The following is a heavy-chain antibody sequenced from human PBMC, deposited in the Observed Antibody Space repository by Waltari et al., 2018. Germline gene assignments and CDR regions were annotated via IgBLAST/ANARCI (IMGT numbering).Heavy chain of an antibody. CDR1: GYTFTSYA. Sequence: QVQLVQSGAEVKKPGASVKVSCKASGYTFTSYAMHWVRQAPGQRLEWMGWINAGNGNTKYSQEVQGRVTITRDTAASTAYMELSSLRSEDTAVYYCARGTFDDYGDYYYYYGMDVWGQGTTVTVSS. J-gene: IGHJ6*02. V-gene: IGHV1-3*03. CDR2: INAGNGNT. CDR3: ARGTFDDYGDYYYYYGMDV. D-gene: IGHD4-17*01.